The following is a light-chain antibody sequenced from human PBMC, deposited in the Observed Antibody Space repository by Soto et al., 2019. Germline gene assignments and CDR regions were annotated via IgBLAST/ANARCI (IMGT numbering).Light chain of an antibody. CDR3: AAWDDSLNGLMV. CDR1: SSNIGSNT. CDR2: SNN. J-gene: IGLJ2*01. Sequence: QAVVTQPPSASGTPGQRVTISCSGSSSNIGSNTVNWYQQLPGTAPKLLIYSNNLRPSGVPDRFSGSKSGTSASLAISGLQSEDEADYYCAAWDDSLNGLMVFGGGTKLTVL. V-gene: IGLV1-44*01.